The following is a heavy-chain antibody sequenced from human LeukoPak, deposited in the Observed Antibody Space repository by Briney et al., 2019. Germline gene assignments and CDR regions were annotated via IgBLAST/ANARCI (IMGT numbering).Heavy chain of an antibody. D-gene: IGHD3-10*01. CDR2: IYHSGTT. J-gene: IGHJ4*02. CDR3: ARKENVYYYFDY. Sequence: SDTLSLTCAVSGYSITSSSWWGWIRQPPGKGLEWIGYIYHSGTTYYNPSLLSRVTMSVDTSKNQFSLKLSSVTAVDTAVYYCARKENVYYYFDYWGQGTLVTVSS. CDR1: GYSITSSSW. V-gene: IGHV4-28*01.